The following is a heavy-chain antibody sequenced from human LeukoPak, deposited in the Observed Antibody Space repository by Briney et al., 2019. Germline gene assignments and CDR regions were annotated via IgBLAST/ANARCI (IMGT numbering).Heavy chain of an antibody. J-gene: IGHJ6*03. CDR3: ARGPKIGYCSSTSCYSSSYYYMDV. D-gene: IGHD2-2*02. CDR2: MNPNSGHT. Sequence: ASVKVSCKASGYTFTSYDINWVRQATGQGLEWMGWMNPNSGHTGYAQKFQGRVTITRNTSISTAYMELSSLRSEDMAVYYCARGPKIGYCSSTSCYSSSYYYMDVWGKGTTVTVSS. V-gene: IGHV1-8*03. CDR1: GYTFTSYD.